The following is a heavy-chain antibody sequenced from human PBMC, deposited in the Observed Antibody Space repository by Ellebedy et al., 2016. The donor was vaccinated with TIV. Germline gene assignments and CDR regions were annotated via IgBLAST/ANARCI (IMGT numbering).Heavy chain of an antibody. CDR1: GGSFSGFY. CDR3: ARSLNWDVVVLVLPKDNFDY. Sequence: PPETLSLTCAVYGGSFSGFYWSWIRQSPGKGLEWIGEINQSGATNYNPSLKSRVTISVDTSKKQFSLTLSSVTAADTAVYYCARSLNWDVVVLVLPKDNFDYWGQGTLVTVSS. J-gene: IGHJ4*02. D-gene: IGHD2-15*01. V-gene: IGHV4-34*01. CDR2: INQSGAT.